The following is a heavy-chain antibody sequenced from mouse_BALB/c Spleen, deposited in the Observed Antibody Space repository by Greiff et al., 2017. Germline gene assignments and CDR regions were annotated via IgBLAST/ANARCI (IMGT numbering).Heavy chain of an antibody. Sequence: EVKLVESGGDLVKPGGSLKLSCAASGFTFSSYGMSWVRQTPDKRLEWVATISSGGSYTYYPDSVKGRFTISRDNAKNTLYLQMSSLKSEDTAMYYCARARTTVGDYYAMDYWGQGTSVTVSS. V-gene: IGHV5-6*01. CDR3: ARARTTVGDYYAMDY. CDR1: GFTFSSYG. J-gene: IGHJ4*01. CDR2: ISSGGSYT. D-gene: IGHD1-1*01.